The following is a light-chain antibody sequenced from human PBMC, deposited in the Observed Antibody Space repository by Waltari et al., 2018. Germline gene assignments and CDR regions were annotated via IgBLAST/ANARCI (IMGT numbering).Light chain of an antibody. CDR1: QSINSW. J-gene: IGKJ2*01. CDR2: KAS. V-gene: IGKV1-5*03. CDR3: QHYDSFPYT. Sequence: DIQMTQSPSTLSASIGDRVTFTCRASQSINSWLAWYQQKPGKAPKLLIYKASNLDSGVPSRFSGSGSGTEFTVTISSLQPDDLVTYYCQHYDSFPYTFGQGTKLEIK.